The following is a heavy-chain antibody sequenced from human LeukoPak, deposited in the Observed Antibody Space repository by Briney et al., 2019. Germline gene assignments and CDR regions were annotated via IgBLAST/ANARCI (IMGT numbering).Heavy chain of an antibody. CDR3: AKDRSGSWSFDY. D-gene: IGHD6-13*01. J-gene: IGHJ4*02. CDR1: GFTFTRSG. Sequence: PGGSLRLSCAASGFTFTRSGMHWARQAPGKGLEWLAVISYDGSDKYCADSVKGRFTISRDNSKNTLYLQMNSLRAEDTAVYYCAKDRSGSWSFDYWGQGTLVTVSS. CDR2: ISYDGSDK. V-gene: IGHV3-30*18.